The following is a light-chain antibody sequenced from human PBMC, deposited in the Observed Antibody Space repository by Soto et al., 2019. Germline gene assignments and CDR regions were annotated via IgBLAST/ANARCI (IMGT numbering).Light chain of an antibody. CDR3: SSYSKTSPVI. CDR2: DVS. V-gene: IGLV2-14*03. Sequence: QSVLTQPASMSGSPGQSITISCTGTSSDVGGYGYVSWYQQHPGKPPKLMIYDVSDRPSGVSNRFSGSKSGNTASLTISGHQAEDDADYYCSSYSKTSPVIFGGGTKLTVL. CDR1: SSDVGGYGY. J-gene: IGLJ2*01.